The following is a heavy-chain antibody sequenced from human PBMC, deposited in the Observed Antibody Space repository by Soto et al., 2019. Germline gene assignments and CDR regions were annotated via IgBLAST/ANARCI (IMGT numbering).Heavy chain of an antibody. CDR2: IKSKSDGGRT. CDR1: GFIFTDAW. CDR3: LTRAQY. V-gene: IGHV3-15*07. Sequence: GSLRLSCAASGFIFTDAWMNWVRQAPGKGLEWVGRIKSKSDGGRTDYAAPVKGRFTISRDDSKNMLFLQMNSLKIEDTAVYYCLTRAQYWGQGSLVTVSS. J-gene: IGHJ4*02.